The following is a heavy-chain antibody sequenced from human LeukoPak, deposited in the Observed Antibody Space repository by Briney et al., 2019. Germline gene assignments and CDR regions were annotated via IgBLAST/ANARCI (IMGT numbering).Heavy chain of an antibody. CDR1: GFTFDDYA. Sequence: PGRSLRLSCSASGFTFDDYAMHWVRQAPGKSLEWVSGISWNGVSIGYAGSVKGRFTISRDNAKNSLYLQMNSLRAEDTALYYCTKDIGAGISSSWYGDYGMDVWGQGTTVTVSS. CDR2: ISWNGVSI. CDR3: TKDIGAGISSSWYGDYGMDV. V-gene: IGHV3-9*01. J-gene: IGHJ6*02. D-gene: IGHD6-13*01.